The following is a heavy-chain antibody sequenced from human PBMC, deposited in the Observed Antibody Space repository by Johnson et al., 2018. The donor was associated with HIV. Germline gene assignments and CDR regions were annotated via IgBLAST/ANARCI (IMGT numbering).Heavy chain of an antibody. D-gene: IGHD1-26*01. J-gene: IGHJ3*02. CDR2: IRTAGNT. Sequence: MLLVESGGGLVQPGGSLRFSCAASGFTFSSYDMHWVRQATGKGLEWVSAIRTAGNTYYPGSVKGRFTISRENAKNSLYLQMNSLRAGDTAVYYCATPWDLLGAFDIWGQGTMVTVSS. CDR1: GFTFSSYD. CDR3: ATPWDLLGAFDI. V-gene: IGHV3-13*01.